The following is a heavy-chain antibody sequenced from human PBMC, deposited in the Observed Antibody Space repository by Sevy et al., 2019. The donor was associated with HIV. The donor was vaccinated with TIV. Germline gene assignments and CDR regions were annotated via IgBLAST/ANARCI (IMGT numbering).Heavy chain of an antibody. CDR3: ARIPSLYGSAY. V-gene: IGHV3-48*03. Sequence: LLQHGGSLRLSCAASGFPFSSYEMHWVRQAPGKGLEWVSKISPSGNNIKYADSVQGRLTISRDNDKNSLYLEMNSLRAEDTAVYYCARIPSLYGSAYWGQGTLVTVSS. CDR1: GFPFSSYE. J-gene: IGHJ4*02. D-gene: IGHD3-10*01. CDR2: ISPSGNNI.